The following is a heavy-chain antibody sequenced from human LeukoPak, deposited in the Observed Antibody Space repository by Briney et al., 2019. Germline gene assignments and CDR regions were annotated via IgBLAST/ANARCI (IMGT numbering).Heavy chain of an antibody. V-gene: IGHV3-33*08. CDR2: IWFDGGEI. Sequence: PGGSLRLSCAASGFTFSSYSMNWVRQAPGKGLEWVAVIWFDGGEIHYLDSVKGRFTISRDNSKNTLYLQMNSLRADDTAVYYCVRGSGGAGYNYWGDYWGQGTLVTVTP. CDR1: GFTFSSYS. J-gene: IGHJ4*02. CDR3: VRGSGGAGYNYWGDY. D-gene: IGHD5-24*01.